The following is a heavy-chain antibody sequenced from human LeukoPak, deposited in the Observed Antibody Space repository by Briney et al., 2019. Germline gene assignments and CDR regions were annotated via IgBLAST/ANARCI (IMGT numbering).Heavy chain of an antibody. D-gene: IGHD5-12*01. V-gene: IGHV3-23*01. Sequence: GGSLRLSCAASGFTVSSNYMSWVRQAPGKGLEWVSAISGSGGSTYYADSVKGRFTISRDNSKNTLYLQMNSLRAEDTAVYYCAKGKSGGLDYWGQGTLVTVSS. CDR1: GFTVSSNY. CDR2: ISGSGGST. J-gene: IGHJ4*02. CDR3: AKGKSGGLDY.